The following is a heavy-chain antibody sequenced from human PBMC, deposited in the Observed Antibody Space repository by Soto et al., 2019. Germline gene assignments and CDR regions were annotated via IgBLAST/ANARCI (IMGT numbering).Heavy chain of an antibody. CDR2: IIPILGIA. Sequence: ASVKVSCKASGGTLSSYTISWVRQAPGQGLEWMGRIIPILGIANYAQKFQGRVTITADKSTSTAYMELSSLRSEDTAVYYCARELTKTGTTSYFDYWGQGTLVTVSS. CDR3: ARELTKTGTTSYFDY. D-gene: IGHD1-1*01. J-gene: IGHJ4*02. V-gene: IGHV1-69*04. CDR1: GGTLSSYT.